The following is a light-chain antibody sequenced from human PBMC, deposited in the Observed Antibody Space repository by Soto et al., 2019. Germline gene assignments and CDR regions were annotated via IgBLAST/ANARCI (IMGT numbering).Light chain of an antibody. CDR1: QSISSY. V-gene: IGKV1-39*01. J-gene: IGKJ2*01. CDR2: AAS. Sequence: DIQMTQSPSSLSASVGDRVTITCRASQSISSYLNWYQQKPGKAPKLLIYAASSLQSEVPSRFSGSGSGTDCTLTISSLQPEDFATYYCQQSYSTPMYTFGQGTKLEIK. CDR3: QQSYSTPMYT.